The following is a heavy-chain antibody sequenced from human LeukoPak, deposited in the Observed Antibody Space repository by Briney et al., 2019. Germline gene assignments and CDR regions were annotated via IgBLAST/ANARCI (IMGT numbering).Heavy chain of an antibody. Sequence: GGSLRLSCSASGFTFSCYAKHWVRQAPGKGLEYVSAISSNGGSTYYADSVKGRFTISRDNSKNTLYLQMSSLRAEDTAVYYCVTDYYGSGTEAFDIWGQGTMVTVSS. V-gene: IGHV3-64D*06. J-gene: IGHJ3*02. CDR1: GFTFSCYA. CDR3: VTDYYGSGTEAFDI. CDR2: ISSNGGST. D-gene: IGHD3-10*01.